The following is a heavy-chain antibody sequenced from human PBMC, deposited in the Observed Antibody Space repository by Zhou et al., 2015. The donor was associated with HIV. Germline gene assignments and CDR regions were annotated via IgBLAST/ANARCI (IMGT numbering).Heavy chain of an antibody. Sequence: QVLLVQSGAEVKKPGSSVKVSCEASGGSFTDYGFNWVRQAPGQGLEWMGGIIPLIDTPYYAQKFQARVTITADKSTNTVHLELHSLISDDTAIYYCARDDSIRGTSRHSLPFGHWGQGTRVSVYS. CDR3: ARDDSIRGTSRHSLPFGH. CDR1: GGSFTDYG. V-gene: IGHV1-69*06. D-gene: IGHD2-15*01. CDR2: IIPLIDTP. J-gene: IGHJ4*02.